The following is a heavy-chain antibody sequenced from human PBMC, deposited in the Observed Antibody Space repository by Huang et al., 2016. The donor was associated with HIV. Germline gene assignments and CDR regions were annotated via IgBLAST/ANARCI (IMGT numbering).Heavy chain of an antibody. D-gene: IGHD2-21*01. CDR2: FAPEQCET. Sequence: QVQLVQSGAEVQKPGASVNVSCKVSGYTLTELSINWVRQAPGKGLEGMGGFAPEQCETNYAQNCQGRVTMTEYTSTDAAYMELNSLRSEDTAVYYCATGFDTYYDIWGQGTMVIASS. CDR1: GYTLTELS. V-gene: IGHV1-24*01. CDR3: ATGFDTYYDI. J-gene: IGHJ3*02.